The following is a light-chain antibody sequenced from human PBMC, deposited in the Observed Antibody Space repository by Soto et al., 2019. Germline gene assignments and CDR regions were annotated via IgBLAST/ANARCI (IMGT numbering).Light chain of an antibody. CDR2: DAS. Sequence: EIVLTRSPATLSLSPGERATLSCRASQSVSSYLAWYQQKPGQAPRLLIYDASNRATGIPARFSGSGSGTDFTLTISSLEPADFAVYYCQQRCNWPPTFGGGTKVEIK. CDR3: QQRCNWPPT. V-gene: IGKV3-11*01. CDR1: QSVSSY. J-gene: IGKJ4*01.